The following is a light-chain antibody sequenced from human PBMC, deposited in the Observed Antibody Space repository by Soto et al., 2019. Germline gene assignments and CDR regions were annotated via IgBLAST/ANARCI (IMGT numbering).Light chain of an antibody. CDR3: QQYDTLPLT. J-gene: IGKJ4*01. CDR2: DAS. Sequence: IQMTQSPSSLSASVGDRVTITCQASQDISIYLNWYQQKPGKAPEVLIFDASNSRAGVPSRFTGSRSGTVFTLAISNLQPEDIATYYCQQYDTLPLTFGGGTKVELK. V-gene: IGKV1-33*01. CDR1: QDISIY.